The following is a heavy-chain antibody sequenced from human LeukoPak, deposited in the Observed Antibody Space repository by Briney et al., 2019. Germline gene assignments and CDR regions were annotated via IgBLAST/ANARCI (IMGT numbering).Heavy chain of an antibody. V-gene: IGHV4-39*07. Sequence: SETLSLTCTVSGGSISSSSYYWGWIRQPPGKGLEWIGSIYYSGRTYYNPSLKSRVTISVDTSKNQFSLKLSSVTAADTAVYYCARDRGIAVADFEDWGQGTLVTVSS. D-gene: IGHD6-19*01. J-gene: IGHJ4*02. CDR2: IYYSGRT. CDR3: ARDRGIAVADFED. CDR1: GGSISSSSYY.